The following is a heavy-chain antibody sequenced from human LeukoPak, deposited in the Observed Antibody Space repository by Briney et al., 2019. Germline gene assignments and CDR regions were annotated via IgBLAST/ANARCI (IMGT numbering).Heavy chain of an antibody. CDR2: IYYSGST. J-gene: IGHJ4*02. D-gene: IGHD3-3*01. Sequence: SETLSLTCTVSGGSISSYYWSWIRQPPGKGLEWIGYIYYSGSTNYNPSLKSRVTISVDTSKNQFSLKLSSVTAADTAVYYCAAGGRDGYYIDYFDYWGQGTLVTVSS. CDR1: GGSISSYY. V-gene: IGHV4-59*01. CDR3: AAGGRDGYYIDYFDY.